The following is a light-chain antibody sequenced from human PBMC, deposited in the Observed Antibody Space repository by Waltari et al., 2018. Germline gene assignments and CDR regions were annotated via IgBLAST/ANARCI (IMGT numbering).Light chain of an antibody. Sequence: QAALTQSPSVSGSPGQSVTISCTGTSSDIGGYNRVSWYQQYPGKAPKLMIYEVSKRPSGVSVRFSGSKSGNTASLTISGLQAEDEADYSCSSYATSNTFIFGAGTRLTVL. V-gene: IGLV2-14*01. CDR3: SSYATSNTFI. CDR1: SSDIGGYNR. J-gene: IGLJ1*01. CDR2: EVS.